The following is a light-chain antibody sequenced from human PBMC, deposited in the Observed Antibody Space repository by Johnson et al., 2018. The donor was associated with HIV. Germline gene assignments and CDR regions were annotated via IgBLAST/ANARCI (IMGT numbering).Light chain of an antibody. J-gene: IGLJ1*01. CDR1: SSNIGNNY. V-gene: IGLV1-51*01. CDR3: GTWDSSLRGGV. CDR2: DNN. Sequence: QSVLTQPPSVSAAPGQKVTISCSGSSSNIGNNYVSWYQQLPGTAPKLLIYDNNKRPSGIPDRFSGSKSGTSATLGITGLQTGGEADYYCGTWDSSLRGGVFGTGTKVTVL.